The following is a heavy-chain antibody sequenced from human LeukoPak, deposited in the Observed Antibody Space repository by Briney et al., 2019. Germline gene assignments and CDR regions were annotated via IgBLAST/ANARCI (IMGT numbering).Heavy chain of an antibody. J-gene: IGHJ5*02. V-gene: IGHV1-8*01. Sequence: GASVKVSCKASGYTFTSYDIKRVRQATGQGLEWMGWMNPNSGNTGYAQKFQGRVTMTRTTSISTAYMEPSSLRSEDTAVYYCARPPYGSGSYSLWFDPWGQGTLVTVSS. CDR3: ARPPYGSGSYSLWFDP. D-gene: IGHD3-10*01. CDR1: GYTFTSYD. CDR2: MNPNSGNT.